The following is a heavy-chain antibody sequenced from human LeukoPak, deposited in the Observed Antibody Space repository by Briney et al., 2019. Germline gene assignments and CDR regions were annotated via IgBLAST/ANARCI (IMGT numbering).Heavy chain of an antibody. V-gene: IGHV5-51*01. J-gene: IGHJ4*02. CDR3: ARTRMVRGVIIEFDY. Sequence: PGESLKISCKGSGYSFTSYWIGWVRQMPGKGLEWMGIIYPDDSDTRYSPSFQGQVTISADKSISTAYLQWSSLKASDTAMYYCARTRMVRGVIIEFDYWGQGTLVTVSS. CDR2: IYPDDSDT. D-gene: IGHD3-10*01. CDR1: GYSFTSYW.